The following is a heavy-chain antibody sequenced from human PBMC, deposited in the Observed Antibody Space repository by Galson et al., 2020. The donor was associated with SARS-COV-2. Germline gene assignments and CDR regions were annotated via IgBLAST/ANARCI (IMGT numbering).Heavy chain of an antibody. Sequence: QAGGSLSLSCQASGSTFGGYNMNWVGQAPGKGREWVSLIPRSSTHNTQDPVKGRFTISRDNAKNSLYLQMSGLRDDDTALYYCSRGLSSSWPFSDFWGQGALVTVSS. CDR1: GSTFGGYN. CDR2: IPRSST. CDR3: SRGLSSSWPFSDF. J-gene: IGHJ4*02. D-gene: IGHD6-13*01. V-gene: IGHV3-48*02.